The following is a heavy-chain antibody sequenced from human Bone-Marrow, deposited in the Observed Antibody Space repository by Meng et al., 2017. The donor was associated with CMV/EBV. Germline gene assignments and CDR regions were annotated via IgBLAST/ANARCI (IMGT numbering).Heavy chain of an antibody. Sequence: LPSAFSGGSISSAGYYWRRIRQHPGKGLEWLAYFSYSVRTYYTPSLKSRVTLSVDTSTYQFSLKLRSVTAADTAVYYCARARDGLDYWGQGTLVTVSS. V-gene: IGHV4-31*11. CDR2: FSYSVRT. CDR3: ARARDGLDY. J-gene: IGHJ4*02. CDR1: GGSISSAGYY.